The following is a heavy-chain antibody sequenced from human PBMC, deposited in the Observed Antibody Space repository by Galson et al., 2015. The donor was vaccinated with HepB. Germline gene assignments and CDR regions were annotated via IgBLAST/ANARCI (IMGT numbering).Heavy chain of an antibody. CDR1: GFTFSGYG. V-gene: IGHV3-30*18. Sequence: SLRLSCAASGFTFSGYGMHWVRQAPGKGLEWVAVISYDGSNKYCADSVKGRFTISRDSSKNTLYLQMNSLRAEDTAVYYCAKVASSGSITRNYYYAMDVWGQGATVTVSS. CDR2: ISYDGSNK. D-gene: IGHD3-22*01. CDR3: AKVASSGSITRNYYYAMDV. J-gene: IGHJ6*02.